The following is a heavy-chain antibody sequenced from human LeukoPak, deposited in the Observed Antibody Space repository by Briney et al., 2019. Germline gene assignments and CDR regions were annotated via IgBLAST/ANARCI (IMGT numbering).Heavy chain of an antibody. CDR3: AKAIPGVAPANGLDY. CDR1: GGTFSSYA. CDR2: ISGSGGST. V-gene: IGHV3-23*01. J-gene: IGHJ4*02. Sequence: SCKASGGTFSSYAMSWVRQAPGKGLEWVSAISGSGGSTYYADSVKGRFTISRDNSKNTLYLQMNSLRAEDTAVYYCAKAIPGVAPANGLDYWGQGTLVTVSS. D-gene: IGHD2-15*01.